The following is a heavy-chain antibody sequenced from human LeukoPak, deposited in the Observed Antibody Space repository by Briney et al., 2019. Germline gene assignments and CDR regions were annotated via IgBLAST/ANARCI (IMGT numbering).Heavy chain of an antibody. CDR1: GFNFDDYA. CDR3: AKDKTMWEQDGSDY. D-gene: IGHD1-26*01. V-gene: IGHV3-43*02. CDR2: ISGDGGST. J-gene: IGHJ4*02. Sequence: PGGCLRLCCAASGFNFDDYAMHWVRQAPGKGLEWVSLISGDGGSTYYADSVKGRFTISRDNSKNSLYLQMNSLRTEDTALYYCAKDKTMWEQDGSDYWGQGTLVTVSS.